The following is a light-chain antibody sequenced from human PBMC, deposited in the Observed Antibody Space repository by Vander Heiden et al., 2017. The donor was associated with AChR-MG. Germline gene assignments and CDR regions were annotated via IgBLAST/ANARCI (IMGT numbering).Light chain of an antibody. J-gene: IGLJ2*01. CDR2: DDS. CDR3: QVWDSSSDHVV. V-gene: IGLV3-21*02. CDR1: NIASKS. Sequence: SYVLTQPPSVSVAPGQTAKITCEGDNIASKSVHWYQQKPGQAPVLVVYDDSDRPSGIPERFSGSNSGNTATLSISRVGAGDEADYYCQVWDSSSDHVVFGGGTKLTVL.